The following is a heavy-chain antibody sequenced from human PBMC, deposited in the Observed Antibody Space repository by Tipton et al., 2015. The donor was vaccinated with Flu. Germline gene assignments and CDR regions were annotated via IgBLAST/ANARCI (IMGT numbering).Heavy chain of an antibody. CDR3: ARGLRGGTAAGGYENWFDP. Sequence: TLSLTCTVSGGSINNYFWTWMRQSAGKGLEWIGRIYSTGKVGYNPSLKSRVTMSVDTFKNQFSLELSSVTAADTAVYFCARGLRGGTAAGGYENWFDPWGQGSLVTVSS. V-gene: IGHV4-4*07. CDR2: IYSTGKV. J-gene: IGHJ5*02. CDR1: GGSINNYF. D-gene: IGHD6-13*01.